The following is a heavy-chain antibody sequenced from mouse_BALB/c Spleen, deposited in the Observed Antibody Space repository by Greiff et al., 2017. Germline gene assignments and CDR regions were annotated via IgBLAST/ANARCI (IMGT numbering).Heavy chain of an antibody. CDR2: INPYNGAT. D-gene: IGHD3-1*01. CDR3: ARQARATEYLDY. Sequence: EVQLQQSGPELVKPGASVKISCKASGYSFTGYYMHWVKQSHVKSLEWIGRINPYNGATSYNQNFKDKASLTVDKSSSTAYMELHSLTSEDSAVYYCARQARATEYLDYWGQGTTLTVSS. V-gene: IGHV1-26*01. CDR1: GYSFTGYY. J-gene: IGHJ2*01.